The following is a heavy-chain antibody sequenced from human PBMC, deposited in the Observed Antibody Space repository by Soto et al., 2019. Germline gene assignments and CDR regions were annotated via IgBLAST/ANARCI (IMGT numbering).Heavy chain of an antibody. V-gene: IGHV3-23*01. D-gene: IGHD1-7*01. CDR3: AKVGSIGALELQNNWFDP. CDR1: GFTFSSYA. Sequence: EVQLLESGGGLVQPGGSLRLSCAASGFTFSSYAMSWVRQAPGKGLEWVSAISGSGGSTYYADSVKGRFTISRDNSKNTLYLQMNSLRAEDTAVYYCAKVGSIGALELQNNWFDPWGQGTLVTVSS. CDR2: ISGSGGST. J-gene: IGHJ5*02.